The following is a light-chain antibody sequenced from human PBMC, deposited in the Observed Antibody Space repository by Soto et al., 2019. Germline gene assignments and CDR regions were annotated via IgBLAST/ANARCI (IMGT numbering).Light chain of an antibody. CDR1: SSDVGGYNY. J-gene: IGLJ2*01. CDR2: DVT. CDR3: SSYAGSDTMI. V-gene: IGLV2-11*01. Sequence: QSALTQPRSVSGSPGQSVTISCTGTSSDVGGYNYVSWYQQHPGKAPKLFIYDVTERPSGVPDRFSASKSGNTASLTISGLQAEDEADYYCSSYAGSDTMIFGGGTQLTVL.